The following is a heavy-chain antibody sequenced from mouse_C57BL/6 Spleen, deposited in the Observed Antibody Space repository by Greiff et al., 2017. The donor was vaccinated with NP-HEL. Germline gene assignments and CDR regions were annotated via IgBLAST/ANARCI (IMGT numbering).Heavy chain of an antibody. J-gene: IGHJ2*01. CDR3: TMAITTVFDY. V-gene: IGHV14-1*01. Sequence: VQLQQSGAELVRPGASVKLSCTASGFNITDYYMHWVKQRPEQGLEWIGRIDPEDGDTEYAPKFQGKATMTADTSSNTAYLQLSSLTSEDTAVYYCTMAITTVFDYWGQGTTLTVSS. CDR1: GFNITDYY. D-gene: IGHD1-1*01. CDR2: IDPEDGDT.